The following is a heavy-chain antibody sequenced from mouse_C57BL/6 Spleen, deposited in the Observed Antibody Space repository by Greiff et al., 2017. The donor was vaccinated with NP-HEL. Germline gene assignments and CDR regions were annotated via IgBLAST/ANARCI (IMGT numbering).Heavy chain of an antibody. CDR2: ISSGGSYT. J-gene: IGHJ4*01. D-gene: IGHD4-1*01. CDR3: ARQELGRAMDY. Sequence: EVQLVESGGDLVKPGGSLKLSCAASGFTFSSYGLSWVRQTPDKRLEWVATISSGGSYTYYPDSVKGRFTISRDNAKNTLYLQMSGLKSEDTAMYYCARQELGRAMDYWGQGTSVTVSS. CDR1: GFTFSSYG. V-gene: IGHV5-6*01.